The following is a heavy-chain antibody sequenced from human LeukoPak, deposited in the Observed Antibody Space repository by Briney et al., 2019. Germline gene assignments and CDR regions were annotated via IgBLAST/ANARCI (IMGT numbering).Heavy chain of an antibody. J-gene: IGHJ6*02. V-gene: IGHV4-61*05. CDR2: ILNGGST. CDR3: ARGSMGGSGSYYNDYYYGMDL. CDR1: GGSISSSSYY. Sequence: SETLSLTCTVSGGSISSSSYYWGWIRQPPGKGLEWIGRILNGGSTNSNPSLKSRLTMSIDTSNNQFSLKLNSVTAADTAVYYCARGSMGGSGSYYNDYYYGMDLWGQGTTVTVSS. D-gene: IGHD3-10*01.